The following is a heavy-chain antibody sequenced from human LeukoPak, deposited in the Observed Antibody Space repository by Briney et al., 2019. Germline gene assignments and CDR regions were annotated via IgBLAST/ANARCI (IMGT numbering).Heavy chain of an antibody. CDR2: ISSSGSTI. Sequence: PGGSLRLSCAASGFTFSSYEMNWVRQAPGKGLKWVSYISSSGSTIYYADSVKGRFTISRDNAKNSLYLQMNSLRAEDTAVYYCAGGDYYYYYGMDVWGKGTTVTVSS. D-gene: IGHD3-10*01. CDR1: GFTFSSYE. CDR3: AGGDYYYYYGMDV. V-gene: IGHV3-48*03. J-gene: IGHJ6*04.